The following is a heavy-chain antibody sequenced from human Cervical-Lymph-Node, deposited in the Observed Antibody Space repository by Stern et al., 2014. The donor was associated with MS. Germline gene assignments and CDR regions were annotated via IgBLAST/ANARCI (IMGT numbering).Heavy chain of an antibody. J-gene: IGHJ4*02. CDR3: ARGSAKYYFDY. V-gene: IGHV3-30*04. CDR1: GFTFSSYA. D-gene: IGHD4/OR15-4a*01. Sequence: VQLVESGGGVVQPGRSLRLSCAASGFTFSSYAMHWVRQAPGKGLEWVAVISYDGSNKYYADSVKGRFTISRDNSKNTLYLQMNSLRAEDTAVYYCARGSAKYYFDYWGQGTLVTVSS. CDR2: ISYDGSNK.